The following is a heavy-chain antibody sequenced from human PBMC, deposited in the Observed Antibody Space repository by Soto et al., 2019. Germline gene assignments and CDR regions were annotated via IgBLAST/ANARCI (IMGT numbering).Heavy chain of an antibody. Sequence: LSLTCTVSGDSFSDYYWNWIRQVPGKGLEWIGFVFHSATTSYNPSLKTRVAISDDTSKKQFSLRLTSVTAADTAIYYCARGHYSSGWPIDHCGQGLLVTVSS. J-gene: IGHJ4*02. V-gene: IGHV4-59*01. CDR3: ARGHYSSGWPIDH. CDR2: VFHSATT. D-gene: IGHD6-19*01. CDR1: GDSFSDYY.